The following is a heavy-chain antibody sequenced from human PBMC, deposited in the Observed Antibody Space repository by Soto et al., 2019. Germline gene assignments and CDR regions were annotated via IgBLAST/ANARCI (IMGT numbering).Heavy chain of an antibody. CDR3: ATRITVFGLLIPPFDP. D-gene: IGHD3-3*01. J-gene: IGHJ5*02. Sequence: LSPPCAVYGGSVNGYYWNWFRQPPGKGLEWIGEINTTGGTHYNPSLKSRVTMSVDTSKNQFSLRLSSVTAADTAIYYCATRITVFGLLIPPFDPWGQGTQVTVS. V-gene: IGHV4-34*01. CDR1: GGSVNGYY. CDR2: INTTGGT.